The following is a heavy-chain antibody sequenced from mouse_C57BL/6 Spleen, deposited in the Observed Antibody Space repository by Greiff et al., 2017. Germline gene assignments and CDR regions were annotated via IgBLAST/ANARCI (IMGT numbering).Heavy chain of an antibody. Sequence: VQLQQPGAELVKPGASVKMSCKASGYTFTGYWITWVKQRPGQGLEWIGDIYPGSGSTNYNEKFKSKATLTVDTSSSTAYMPLSSLTSEDSAVYYCARCDGYPYYYAMDYWGQGTSVTVSS. CDR2: IYPGSGST. CDR1: GYTFTGYW. V-gene: IGHV1-55*01. CDR3: ARCDGYPYYYAMDY. D-gene: IGHD2-3*01. J-gene: IGHJ4*01.